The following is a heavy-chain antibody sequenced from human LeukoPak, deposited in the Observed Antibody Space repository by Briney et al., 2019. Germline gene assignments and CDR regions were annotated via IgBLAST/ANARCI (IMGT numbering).Heavy chain of an antibody. Sequence: ASVKVSCKASGYTVTGYYMHWVRQAPGQGLEWMGWINPNSGGTNYAQKFQGRVTMTRDTSISTAYMELSRLRSDDTAVYYCARGYRGYSYGYYYYYMDVWGKGTTATVSS. J-gene: IGHJ6*03. CDR1: GYTVTGYY. D-gene: IGHD5-18*01. CDR3: ARGYRGYSYGYYYYYMDV. V-gene: IGHV1-2*02. CDR2: INPNSGGT.